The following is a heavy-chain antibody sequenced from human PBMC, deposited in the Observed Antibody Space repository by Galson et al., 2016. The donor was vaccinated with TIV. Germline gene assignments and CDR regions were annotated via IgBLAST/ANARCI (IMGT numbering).Heavy chain of an antibody. J-gene: IGHJ4*02. CDR2: INRKTEGATA. CDR3: GTGLFDY. Sequence: SLRLSCAGSGFTFSTAWINWVRQGPGKGLEWVGRINRKTEGATADYATPVKGRFTISRDDSKNTLYLQMNSPKTEDTGVYYCGTGLFDYWGQGTLVTVSS. CDR1: GFTFSTAW. V-gene: IGHV3-15*01.